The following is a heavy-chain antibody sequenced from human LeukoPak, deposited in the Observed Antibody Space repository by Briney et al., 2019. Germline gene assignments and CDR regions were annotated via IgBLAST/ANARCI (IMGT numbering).Heavy chain of an antibody. CDR3: ARDGDYISSDAFDI. Sequence: SETLSLTCTVSGGSISSYYWSWIRQPAGKGLEWIGRIYTSGSTNYNPSLKSRVTMSVATSTNQFSLKLSSVTAADTAVYYCARDGDYISSDAFDIWGQGTMVTVSS. J-gene: IGHJ3*02. CDR2: IYTSGST. V-gene: IGHV4-4*07. D-gene: IGHD4-17*01. CDR1: GGSISSYY.